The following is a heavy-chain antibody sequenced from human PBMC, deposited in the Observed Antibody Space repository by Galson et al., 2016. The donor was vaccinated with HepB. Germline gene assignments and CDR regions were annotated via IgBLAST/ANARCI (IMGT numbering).Heavy chain of an antibody. CDR2: ISGSDGST. CDR3: AFSSGFYRH. CDR1: GFTFSRYA. V-gene: IGHV3-23*01. J-gene: IGHJ4*02. D-gene: IGHD3-22*01. Sequence: SLRLSCAASGFTFSRYAMSWVRQAPGKGLEWVSAISGSDGSTYYADSEKGRFTISRDNSKNTVYLQMNSLRAEDTAVYYRAFSSGFYRHWGQGTLVTVAS.